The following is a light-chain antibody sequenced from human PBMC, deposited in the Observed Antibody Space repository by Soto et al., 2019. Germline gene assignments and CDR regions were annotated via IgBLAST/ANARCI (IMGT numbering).Light chain of an antibody. CDR3: CSYAGSSPWV. Sequence: QSAPTQPASVSGSPGQSITISCTGTSSDVGSYNLVSWYQQHPGKAPKLMIYEGSKRPSGVSNRFSGSKSGNTASLTISGLQAEDEAEYYCCSYAGSSPWVFGGGTKLTVL. CDR2: EGS. V-gene: IGLV2-23*01. CDR1: SSDVGSYNL. J-gene: IGLJ2*01.